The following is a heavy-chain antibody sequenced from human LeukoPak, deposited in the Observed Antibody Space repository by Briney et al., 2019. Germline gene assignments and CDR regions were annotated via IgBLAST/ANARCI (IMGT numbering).Heavy chain of an antibody. CDR1: GFSFSSYE. Sequence: GGSLRLSCAASGFSFSSYEMNWVRQAPGKGLEWVSYISSSGSIMYSADSVKGRFTISRDNAKNSLYLQMNSLRAEDTAIYYCSGQYSSSSVVDYWGQGTLVNVAS. V-gene: IGHV3-48*03. CDR2: ISSSGSIM. D-gene: IGHD6-6*01. CDR3: SGQYSSSSVVDY. J-gene: IGHJ4*02.